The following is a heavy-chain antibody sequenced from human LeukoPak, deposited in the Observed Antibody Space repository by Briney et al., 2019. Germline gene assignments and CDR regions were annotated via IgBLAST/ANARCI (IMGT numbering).Heavy chain of an antibody. Sequence: GGSLRLSCAASGFTFSSYWMHWVRQAPGKGLVWVSRINSDGSSTSYADSVKGRFTISRDNAKNTLYLQMNSLRAEDTAVYYCASTYSSYYYYMDVWGKGTTVTISS. D-gene: IGHD2-15*01. CDR2: INSDGSST. V-gene: IGHV3-74*01. J-gene: IGHJ6*03. CDR3: ASTYSSYYYYMDV. CDR1: GFTFSSYW.